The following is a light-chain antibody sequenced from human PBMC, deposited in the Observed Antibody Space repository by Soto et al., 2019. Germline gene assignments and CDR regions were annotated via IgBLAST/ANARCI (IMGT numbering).Light chain of an antibody. CDR3: MQALQTPVT. CDR1: QSLLHSDGYNY. V-gene: IGKV2-28*01. J-gene: IGKJ1*01. CDR2: LGS. Sequence: DVVLTQSPLSLPVTPGEPASISCRSSQSLLHSDGYNYLDWYLQKPWQSPQLLIYLGSNRASGVPDRFSGSGAGTDFTLRISRVEAEDVGVYYCMQALQTPVTFGQGTKVEIK.